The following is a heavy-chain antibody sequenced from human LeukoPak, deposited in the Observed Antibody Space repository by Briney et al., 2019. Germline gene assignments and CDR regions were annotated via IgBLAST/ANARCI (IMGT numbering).Heavy chain of an antibody. Sequence: SETLSLTCTVSGGSISSYYWSWIRQPPGKGLEWIAYIYYSGTTKYNASPKSRVTMSVDTSKNQFSLKLSSVTAADAAVYYCARMVRGVIDAFEIWGQGTMVTVSS. CDR1: GGSISSYY. CDR2: IYYSGTT. V-gene: IGHV4-59*01. D-gene: IGHD3-10*01. CDR3: ARMVRGVIDAFEI. J-gene: IGHJ3*02.